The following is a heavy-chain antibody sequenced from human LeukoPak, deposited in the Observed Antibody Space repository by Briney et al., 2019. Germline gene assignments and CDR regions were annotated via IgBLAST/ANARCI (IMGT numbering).Heavy chain of an antibody. Sequence: SETLSLTCTVSGGSISSSSYYWGWIRQPPGKGLEWIGSIYYSGSTYYNPSLKSRVTISVDTSKNQFSLKLSSVTAADTAVYYCASHYVDTAMAYYYYYMDVWGKGTTVTVSS. V-gene: IGHV4-39*07. D-gene: IGHD5-18*01. CDR2: IYYSGST. J-gene: IGHJ6*03. CDR3: ASHYVDTAMAYYYYYMDV. CDR1: GGSISSSSYY.